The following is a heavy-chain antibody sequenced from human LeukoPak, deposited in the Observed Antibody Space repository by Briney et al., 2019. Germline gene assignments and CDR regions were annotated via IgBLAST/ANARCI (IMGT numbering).Heavy chain of an antibody. CDR3: ARVSQWLVPY. CDR1: GFTFSDYY. D-gene: IGHD6-19*01. CDR2: ISSTSSYI. Sequence: PGGSLRLSCEASGFTFSDYYMSWIRQAPGKGLEWVSYISSTSSYINYADSVKGRFTISRDNAKNSLFLQMNSLRAEDTAVYYCARVSQWLVPYWGQGTLVTVSS. J-gene: IGHJ4*02. V-gene: IGHV3-11*05.